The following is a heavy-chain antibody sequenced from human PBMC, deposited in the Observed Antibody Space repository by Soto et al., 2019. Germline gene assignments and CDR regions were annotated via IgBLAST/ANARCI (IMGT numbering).Heavy chain of an antibody. V-gene: IGHV4-4*07. J-gene: IGHJ5*02. Sequence: SETLSLTCTVSGASIIGFYWSWIRKSAGKGLEWIGRIYATGTTDYNPSLKSRVMMSVDTSKKQSSLKLRSVTAADTAVYYCVRDGTKTLRDWFDPWGQGISVTVSS. CDR3: VRDGTKTLRDWFDP. D-gene: IGHD1-1*01. CDR1: GASIIGFY. CDR2: IYATGTT.